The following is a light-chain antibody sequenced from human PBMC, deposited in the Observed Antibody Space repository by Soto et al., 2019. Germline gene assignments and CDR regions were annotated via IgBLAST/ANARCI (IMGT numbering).Light chain of an antibody. CDR2: AAF. CDR3: QKYNSAPKT. V-gene: IGKV1-27*01. CDR1: QDISNY. J-gene: IGKJ2*01. Sequence: DIQMTQSPSSLSASVGDRVTITCRASQDISNYLAWYQQKPGEVPKLVIYAAFTLQKGVQSRFSRGGSGTLFTLTISRLQPDDVANYYCQKYNSAPKTFGRGTRLEIK.